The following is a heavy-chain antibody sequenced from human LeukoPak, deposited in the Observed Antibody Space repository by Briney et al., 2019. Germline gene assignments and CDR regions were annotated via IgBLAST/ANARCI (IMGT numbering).Heavy chain of an antibody. J-gene: IGHJ6*02. Sequence: GGSLRLSCAASGFTFSSYAMSWVRQAPGKGLEWVSAISGSDGSTYYADSVKGRFTISRDNSKNTLYLQMNSLRAEDTAVYYCAKDPVVPAASCYYYGMDVWGQGTTVTVSS. CDR2: ISGSDGST. CDR3: AKDPVVPAASCYYYGMDV. V-gene: IGHV3-23*01. D-gene: IGHD2-2*01. CDR1: GFTFSSYA.